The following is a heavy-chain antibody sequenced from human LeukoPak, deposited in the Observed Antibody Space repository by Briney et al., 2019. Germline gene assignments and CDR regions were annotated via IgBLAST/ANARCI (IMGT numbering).Heavy chain of an antibody. Sequence: ASVKVSCKASGYTFTSYDINWVRQATGQGLEWMGWMNPNSGNTGYAQKFQGRVTMTRNTSISTAYMELSSLRSEDTAVYYCARGRGYYYDSSGYYYSAFDIWGQGTMVTVSS. V-gene: IGHV1-8*01. CDR3: ARGRGYYYDSSGYYYSAFDI. J-gene: IGHJ3*02. D-gene: IGHD3-22*01. CDR2: MNPNSGNT. CDR1: GYTFTSYD.